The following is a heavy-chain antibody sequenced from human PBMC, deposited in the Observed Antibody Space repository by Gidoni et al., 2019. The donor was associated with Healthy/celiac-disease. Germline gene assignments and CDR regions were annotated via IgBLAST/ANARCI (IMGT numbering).Heavy chain of an antibody. CDR1: GFTFSSFA. D-gene: IGHD3-3*01. J-gene: IGHJ6*03. CDR3: AKVSYDFWSGPLYDMDV. V-gene: IGHV3-23*01. CDR2: IRGSGGST. Sequence: EVQLLESGGGLVQPVGSLRLSCPASGFTFSSFAMSWVRQAPGKGREWVSAIRGSGGSTYYGDSVKGRFTISKDNSKNTLYQQMNSLRAEDTAVYYCAKVSYDFWSGPLYDMDVWGKGTTVTVSS.